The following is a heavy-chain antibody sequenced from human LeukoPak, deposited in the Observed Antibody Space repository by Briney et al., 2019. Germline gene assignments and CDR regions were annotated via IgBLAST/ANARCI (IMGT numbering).Heavy chain of an antibody. CDR2: ISYDGSNK. CDR1: GFTFSSYA. J-gene: IGHJ4*02. CDR3: ARDMRGYCGGDCYSGIDY. V-gene: IGHV3-30-3*01. D-gene: IGHD2-21*02. Sequence: SGGSLRLSCAASGFTFSSYAMHWVRQAPGKGLEWVAVISYDGSNKYYADSVKGRFTISRDNSKNTLYLQMNSLRAEDTAVYYCARDMRGYCGGDCYSGIDYWGQGTLVTVSS.